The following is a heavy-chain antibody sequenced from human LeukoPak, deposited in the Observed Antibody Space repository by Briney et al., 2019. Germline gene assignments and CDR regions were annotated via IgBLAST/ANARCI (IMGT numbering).Heavy chain of an antibody. CDR1: GGSISSYY. Sequence: SETLSLTCTVSGGSISSYYWSWIRQPPGKGLEWIGYIYYSGSTNYNPSLKSRVTISVDTSKNQFSLKLSSVTAADTAVYYCARVTIAAAGTFWFDPWGREPWSPSPQ. V-gene: IGHV4-59*01. CDR3: ARVTIAAAGTFWFDP. CDR2: IYYSGST. J-gene: IGHJ5*02. D-gene: IGHD6-13*01.